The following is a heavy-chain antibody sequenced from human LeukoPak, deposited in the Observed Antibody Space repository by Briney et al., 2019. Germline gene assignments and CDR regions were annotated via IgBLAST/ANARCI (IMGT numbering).Heavy chain of an antibody. CDR1: GYTFTSYG. V-gene: IGHV1-18*01. Sequence: ASVKVSCKASGYTFTSYGISWVRQAPGQGLEWMAWISAYNGNTNYAQKLQGRVTMTTDTSTSTAYMELRSLRSDDTAVYYCARRIAAADPYYYYGMDVWGQGTTVTVSS. CDR3: ARRIAAADPYYYYGMDV. D-gene: IGHD6-13*01. J-gene: IGHJ6*02. CDR2: ISAYNGNT.